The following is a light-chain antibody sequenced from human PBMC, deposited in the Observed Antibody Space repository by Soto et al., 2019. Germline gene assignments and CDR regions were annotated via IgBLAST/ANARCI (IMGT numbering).Light chain of an antibody. V-gene: IGLV2-11*01. CDR2: DVT. J-gene: IGLJ3*02. CDR3: CSYPGSHTWV. CDR1: NSDIGNYNY. Sequence: QSVLTPPRSVSGSPGQSVTISCTGTNSDIGNYNYVSWYQQHPGKAPKVMIYDVTKRPSGVPDRFSGSTSGNTASLTISGLQAEDEADYYCCSYPGSHTWVFGGGTKVTVL.